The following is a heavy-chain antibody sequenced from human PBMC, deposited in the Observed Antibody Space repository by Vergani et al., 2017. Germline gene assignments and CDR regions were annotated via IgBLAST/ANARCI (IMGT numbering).Heavy chain of an antibody. V-gene: IGHV1-46*01. CDR1: GYTFSNYY. J-gene: IGHJ4*02. Sequence: QVQVVQSGAEVKKSGASVKVSCKTSGYTFSNYYMHWVRQAPGQGLEWMGIINPSGGHTNYAQKFQGRVTITADESTSTAYMELSSLRSEDTAVYYCARDDCSGGSCYEDGYWGQGTLVTVSS. CDR3: ARDDCSGGSCYEDGY. D-gene: IGHD2-15*01. CDR2: INPSGGHT.